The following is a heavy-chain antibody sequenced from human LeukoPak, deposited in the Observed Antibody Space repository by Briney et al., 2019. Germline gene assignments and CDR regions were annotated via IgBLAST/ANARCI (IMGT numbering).Heavy chain of an antibody. D-gene: IGHD3-3*01. V-gene: IGHV4-59*01. CDR2: IYYSGST. CDR3: AGTYYDFWSGYYGPIDY. CDR1: GGSISSYY. Sequence: PSETLSLTCTVSGGSISSYYWSWIRQPPGKGLEWIGYIYYSGSTNYNPSLKSRVTISVDTSKNQFSLKLSSVTAAATAVYYCAGTYYDFWSGYYGPIDYWGQGTLVTVSS. J-gene: IGHJ4*02.